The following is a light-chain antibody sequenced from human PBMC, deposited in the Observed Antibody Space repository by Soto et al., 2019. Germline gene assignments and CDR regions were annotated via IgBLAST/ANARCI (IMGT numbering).Light chain of an antibody. CDR2: DAS. CDR3: KQYASYYPT. V-gene: IGKV1-5*01. CDR1: QSINNW. J-gene: IGKJ1*01. Sequence: DIQMTQSPSTLSASVGDRVAITCRASQSINNWLAWYQLKPGKAPKLLIYDASTLESGGPSRFSGSGSGTEFTLTIRSLQPDEFATNYCKQYASYYPTFGQGTKVGIK.